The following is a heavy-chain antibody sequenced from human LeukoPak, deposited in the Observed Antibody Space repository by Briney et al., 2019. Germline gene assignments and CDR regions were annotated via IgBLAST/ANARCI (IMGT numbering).Heavy chain of an antibody. J-gene: IGHJ5*02. CDR1: GYTFTSYD. D-gene: IGHD3-3*01. CDR3: ARAIVLYDFWSGYYTGPWFDP. Sequence: ASVKVSCKASGYTFTSYDINWVRQATGQGLEWMGWMNPNSGNTGYAQKFQGRVTMTRNTSISTAYMELSSLRSEDTAVYYCARAIVLYDFWSGYYTGPWFDPWGQGTLVTVSS. V-gene: IGHV1-8*01. CDR2: MNPNSGNT.